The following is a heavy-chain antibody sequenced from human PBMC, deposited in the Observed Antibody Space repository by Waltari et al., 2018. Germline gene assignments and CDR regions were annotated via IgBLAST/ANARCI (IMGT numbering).Heavy chain of an antibody. J-gene: IGHJ2*01. V-gene: IGHV4-61*02. CDR1: GGSIRSGSYY. CDR3: ARGFGGYSYGFFYWYFDL. CDR2: IYTSGST. Sequence: QVQLQESGPGLVKPSQTLSLTCTVSGGSIRSGSYYWSWIRHPAGKGLEWIGRIYTSGSTNYNPSLKSRVTISVDTSKNQFSLKLSSVTAADTAVYYCARGFGGYSYGFFYWYFDLWGRGTLVTVSS. D-gene: IGHD5-18*01.